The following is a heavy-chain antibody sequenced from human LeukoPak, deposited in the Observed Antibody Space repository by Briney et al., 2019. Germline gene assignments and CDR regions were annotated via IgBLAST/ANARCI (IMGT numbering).Heavy chain of an antibody. J-gene: IGHJ3*02. V-gene: IGHV1-69*01. CDR3: ARVPPPIQLWLNDAFDI. Sequence: SVKVSCKASGGTFSSFAISWVRQAPGQGLEWMGGIIPIFRTTNYAQTLQGRVTITADESTGTTYMELTSLKSEDTAVYYCARVPPPIQLWLNDAFDIWGQGTMVTVSS. CDR2: IIPIFRTT. CDR1: GGTFSSFA. D-gene: IGHD5-18*01.